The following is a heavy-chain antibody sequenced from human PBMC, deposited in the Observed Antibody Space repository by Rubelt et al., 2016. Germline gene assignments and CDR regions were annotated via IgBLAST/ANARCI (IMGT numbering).Heavy chain of an antibody. V-gene: IGHV5-51*01. J-gene: IGHJ4*02. CDR2: IYPGDSDT. CDR3: ARRLQQWPFDD. Sequence: EVQLVQSGAEVKKPGESLKISCKGSGYSFTSYWIGWVRQMPGKGLEWMGIIYPGDSDTRYSPSCQVQVTISADKSIRTDYLRWSRLKASYTAKYYCARRLQQWPFDDWGQGTLVTVSS. CDR1: GYSFTSYW. D-gene: IGHD5-18*01.